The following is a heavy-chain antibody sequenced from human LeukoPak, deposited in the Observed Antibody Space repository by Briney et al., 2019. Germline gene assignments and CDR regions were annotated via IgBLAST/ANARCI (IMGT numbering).Heavy chain of an antibody. Sequence: GGSLRLSCAASGFTFSSYAMHWVRQAPGKGLEWVAVISYDGSNKYYADSVKGRFTISRDNAKNSLYLQMNSLRAEDTAVYYCSIVATPALDAFDIWGQGTMVTVSS. CDR1: GFTFSSYA. V-gene: IGHV3-30*04. CDR3: SIVATPALDAFDI. D-gene: IGHD5-12*01. CDR2: ISYDGSNK. J-gene: IGHJ3*02.